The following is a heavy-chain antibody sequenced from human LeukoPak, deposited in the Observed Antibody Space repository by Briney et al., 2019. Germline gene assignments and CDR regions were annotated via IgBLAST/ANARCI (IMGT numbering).Heavy chain of an antibody. CDR1: GGSISSGGYY. J-gene: IGHJ4*02. D-gene: IGHD6-13*01. CDR2: IYYSGST. CDR3: ARESQQQLVPYFDY. V-gene: IGHV4-31*03. Sequence: PSETLSLTCTVSGGSISSGGYYWSWLRQHPGKGLEWIGYIYYSGSTYYNPSLKSRVTISVDTSKNQFSLKLSSVTAADTAVYYCARESQQQLVPYFDYWGQGTLVTVSS.